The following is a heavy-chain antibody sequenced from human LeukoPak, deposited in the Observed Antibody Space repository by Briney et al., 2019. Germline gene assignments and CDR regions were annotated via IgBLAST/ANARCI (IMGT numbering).Heavy chain of an antibody. CDR3: ARLFSSSWYRGAFDL. V-gene: IGHV4-39*01. J-gene: IGHJ3*01. Sequence: SETLSLTCTVSGGSISSSSYYWGWIRQPPGKGLEWIGSIYYSGNTYYNPSLKSRVTISVDTSKNQFSLKLSSVTAADTAVYHCARLFSSSWYRGAFDLWGQGTMVTVSS. CDR1: GGSISSSSYY. CDR2: IYYSGNT. D-gene: IGHD6-13*01.